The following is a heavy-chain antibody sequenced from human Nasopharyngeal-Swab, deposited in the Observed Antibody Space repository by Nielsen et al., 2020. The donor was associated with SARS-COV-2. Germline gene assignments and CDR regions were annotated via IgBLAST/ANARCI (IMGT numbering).Heavy chain of an antibody. CDR2: IFSNDEK. CDR3: ARMAEMATEKFDY. Sequence: WIRQPPGKALEWLAHIFSNDEKSYSTSLKSRLTISKDTSKSQEVLTMTNMDPVDTATYYCARMAEMATEKFDYWGQGTLVTVSS. J-gene: IGHJ4*02. D-gene: IGHD5-24*01. V-gene: IGHV2-26*01.